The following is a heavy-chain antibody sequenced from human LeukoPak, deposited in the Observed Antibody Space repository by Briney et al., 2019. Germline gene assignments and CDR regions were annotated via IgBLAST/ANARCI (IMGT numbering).Heavy chain of an antibody. CDR3: AKDSGDSTGYYYSSYYYYMDV. Sequence: GGSLRLSCAASGFTFTNYAMDWVRQAPGKGLEWVSAISGSGGSTYYADSVKGRFTISGDTSKNTLDLQMNRLRAEDTAVYYCAKDSGDSTGYYYSSYYYYMDVWGKGTTVTVSS. J-gene: IGHJ6*03. CDR1: GFTFTNYA. CDR2: ISGSGGST. D-gene: IGHD3-22*01. V-gene: IGHV3-23*01.